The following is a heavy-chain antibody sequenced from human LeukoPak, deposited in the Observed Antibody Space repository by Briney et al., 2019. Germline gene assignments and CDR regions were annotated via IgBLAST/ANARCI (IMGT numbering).Heavy chain of an antibody. CDR3: TSSFLGYCSGGSCYPYY. CDR1: GGSFSGYY. CDR2: INHSGST. Sequence: PSETLSLTCAVYGGSFSGYYWSWIRQPPGKGLGWIGEINHSGSTNYNPSLKSRVTISIDTSKNQFSLKLSSVTAADTAVYYCTSSFLGYCSGGSCYPYYWGQGTLVTVSS. V-gene: IGHV4-34*01. D-gene: IGHD2-15*01. J-gene: IGHJ4*02.